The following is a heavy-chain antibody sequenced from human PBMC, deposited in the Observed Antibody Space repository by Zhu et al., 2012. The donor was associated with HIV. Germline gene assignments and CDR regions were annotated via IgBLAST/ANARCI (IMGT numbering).Heavy chain of an antibody. Sequence: QVQLQESGPGLVKPSETLSLTCSVSGGSISGYYWSWIRQPAGRGLVWIGRIYPSGSTKYNLSLKSRVTMSVDTSKNQFSLNLTSVTAADTAVYYCARVSEGVTTRNYYFDYWGQGSLVTVSS. D-gene: IGHD1-7*01. CDR3: ARVSEGVTTRNYYFDY. CDR1: GGSISGYY. CDR2: IYPSGST. J-gene: IGHJ4*02. V-gene: IGHV4-4*07.